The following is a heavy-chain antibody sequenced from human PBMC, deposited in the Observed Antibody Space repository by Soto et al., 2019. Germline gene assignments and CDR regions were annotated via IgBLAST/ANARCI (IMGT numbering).Heavy chain of an antibody. V-gene: IGHV3-64D*08. Sequence: GGSLRLSCSASGFTFSSYAMHWVRQAPGKGLEYVSAISSNGGSTYYADSVKGRFTISRDNSKNTLYLQMSSLRAEDTAVYYCVKEGTVRGARSRSEPGMDVWGQGTTVTVSS. CDR2: ISSNGGST. J-gene: IGHJ6*02. CDR1: GFTFSSYA. CDR3: VKEGTVRGARSRSEPGMDV. D-gene: IGHD4-17*01.